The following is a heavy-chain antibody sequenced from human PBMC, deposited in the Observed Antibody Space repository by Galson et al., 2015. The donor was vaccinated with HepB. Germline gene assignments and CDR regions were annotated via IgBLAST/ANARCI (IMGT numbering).Heavy chain of an antibody. J-gene: IGHJ4*02. Sequence: SLRLSCAASGFSFSDFYMSWIRQTPGKGLEWVSYISSGGDSVFYSDSVKGRFTVSRDNAKNSLYLQLDSLSAEDAAVYLCARAHEPPDFWGQGTLVIVSS. CDR3: ARAHEPPDF. V-gene: IGHV3-11*01. CDR1: GFSFSDFY. CDR2: ISSGGDSV.